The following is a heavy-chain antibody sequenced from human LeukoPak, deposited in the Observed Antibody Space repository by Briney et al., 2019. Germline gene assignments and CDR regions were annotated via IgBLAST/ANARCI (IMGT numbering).Heavy chain of an antibody. D-gene: IGHD6-19*01. Sequence: PGGSLRLSCAASGFTFDDYAMHWVRQAPGKGLEWVSGISWNSGSIGYADSVKGRFTISRDNAKNSLYLQMNSLRAEDTAVYYCAKEQGRIAVAGRYYFDYWGQGTLVTVSS. CDR2: ISWNSGSI. V-gene: IGHV3-9*01. CDR3: AKEQGRIAVAGRYYFDY. CDR1: GFTFDDYA. J-gene: IGHJ4*02.